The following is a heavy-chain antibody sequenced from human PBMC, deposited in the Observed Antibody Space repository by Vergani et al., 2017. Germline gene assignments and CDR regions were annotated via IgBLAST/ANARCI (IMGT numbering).Heavy chain of an antibody. CDR1: GGSISSSSYY. CDR2: IYSSGST. Sequence: QLQLQESGPGLVKPSETLSLTCTVSGGSISSSSYYWGWIRQPPGKGLEWIGSIYSSGSTYYNPSLKSRVTISVDTSKNLFSLKLSSVTAADTAVYYCAGRSGIVYDIFSSTQYFFAFGGKGTLVTVSS. J-gene: IGHJ4*02. CDR3: AGRSGIVYDIFSSTQYFFAF. V-gene: IGHV4-39*07. D-gene: IGHD3-9*01.